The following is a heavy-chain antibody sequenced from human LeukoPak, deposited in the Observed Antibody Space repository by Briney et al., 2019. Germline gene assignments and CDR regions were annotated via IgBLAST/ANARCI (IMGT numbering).Heavy chain of an antibody. CDR3: ASLTGFYDSENLP. CDR1: GFTFSSYW. Sequence: GGSLRLSCAASGFTFSSYWMHWVRQVPGKGPVWVSRINSDGKTTDYADSVKGRFTISRGNAKSTLFLHMKSLRDEDTAMYYCASLTGFYDSENLPWGQGTLVTVSS. CDR2: INSDGKTT. J-gene: IGHJ1*01. V-gene: IGHV3-74*01. D-gene: IGHD3-10*01.